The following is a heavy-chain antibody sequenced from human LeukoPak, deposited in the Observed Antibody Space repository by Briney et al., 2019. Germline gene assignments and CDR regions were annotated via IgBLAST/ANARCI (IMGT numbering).Heavy chain of an antibody. CDR2: INHSGST. CDR1: GGSFSGYY. D-gene: IGHD5-24*01. Sequence: SETLSLTCAVYGGSFSGYYWSWIRQPPGKGLEWIGEINHSGSTNYNPSLKSRVTISVDASKTQFSLKLSSVTAADTAVYYCARSRLHPIIFDYWGQGTLVTVSS. V-gene: IGHV4-34*01. J-gene: IGHJ4*02. CDR3: ARSRLHPIIFDY.